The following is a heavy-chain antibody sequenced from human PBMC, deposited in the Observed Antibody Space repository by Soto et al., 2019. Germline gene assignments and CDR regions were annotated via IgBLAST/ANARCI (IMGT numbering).Heavy chain of an antibody. J-gene: IGHJ5*02. CDR3: ARDESMVRERWFDP. CDR2: INNDGSDT. CDR1: GFTFIGYW. V-gene: IGHV3-74*01. Sequence: EVQLVESGGGLVQPGGSLRLSCAASGFTFIGYWMHWVRQGPGKGLVWVSRINNDGSDTTYADSVTGRFTISRDNAKKMLDLQMNSLRVDDTAVYYCARDESMVRERWFDPWGQGTLVTVSS. D-gene: IGHD1-26*01.